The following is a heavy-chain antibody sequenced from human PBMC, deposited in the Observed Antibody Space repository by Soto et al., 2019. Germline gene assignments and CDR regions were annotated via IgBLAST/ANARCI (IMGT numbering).Heavy chain of an antibody. J-gene: IGHJ6*03. CDR1: GFTFSSYG. V-gene: IGHV3-30*18. CDR3: AKDLSPMVFYIDV. CDR2: ISYDGSNK. D-gene: IGHD1-20*01. Sequence: QVQLVESGGGVVQPGRSLRLSCAASGFTFSSYGMHWVRQAPGKGLEWVAVISYDGSNKYYADSVKGRFTISRDNSKNTLYLQMNRLRAEDTAVYYCAKDLSPMVFYIDVWGKGTTVTVSS.